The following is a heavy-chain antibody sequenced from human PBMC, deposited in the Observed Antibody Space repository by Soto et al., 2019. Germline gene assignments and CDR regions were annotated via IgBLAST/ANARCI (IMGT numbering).Heavy chain of an antibody. CDR1: GYSFTTYG. CDR3: VIDLNGDFYY. J-gene: IGHJ4*02. Sequence: QVQLVQSGAEVRQPGASVKVSCKASGYSFTTYGMSWVRQAPGQGLEYMGWINGYGHGAKYVQRFQGRFSMTTDTCTNTVYMGLRSLTSDDTAVYYCVIDLNGDFYYWGQGTVVIVSP. D-gene: IGHD3-10*01. V-gene: IGHV1-18*01. CDR2: INGYGHGA.